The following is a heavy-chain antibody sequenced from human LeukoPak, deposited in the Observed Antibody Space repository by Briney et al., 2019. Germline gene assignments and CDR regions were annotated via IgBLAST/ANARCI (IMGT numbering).Heavy chain of an antibody. CDR2: ISVSVGST. Sequence: PGGSLRLSSAASTSTCTSYAMSCVRQAPGNGLEWVSAISVSVGSTYYADSGKGRFTISRHNSKNTPYLQMTSLRTEDTAVSYCAKTTGGNAYDYIDYWGQGTLVTVSS. V-gene: IGHV3-23*01. CDR3: AKTTGGNAYDYIDY. J-gene: IGHJ4*02. D-gene: IGHD3-3*01. CDR1: TSTCTSYA.